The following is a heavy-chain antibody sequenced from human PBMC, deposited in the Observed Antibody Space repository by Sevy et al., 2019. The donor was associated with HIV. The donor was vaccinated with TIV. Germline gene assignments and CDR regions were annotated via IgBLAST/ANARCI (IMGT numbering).Heavy chain of an antibody. CDR2: TYYRSKWYS. J-gene: IGHJ2*01. D-gene: IGHD6-19*01. V-gene: IGHV6-1*01. CDR3: VRYRSGYHWYFDL. CDR1: GDSVSSNSAA. Sequence: SQTLSLTCAISGDSVSSNSAAWTWIRQSPSRGLEWLGRTYYRSKWYSDYADSVKRRLTITPDTSKNQISLQLHSVTPEDTAVYYCVRYRSGYHWYFDLWGRGTLVTVSS.